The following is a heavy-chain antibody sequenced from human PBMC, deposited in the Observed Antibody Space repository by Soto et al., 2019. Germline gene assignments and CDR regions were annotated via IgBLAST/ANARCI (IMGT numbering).Heavy chain of an antibody. CDR1: GFTFSNAW. V-gene: IGHV3-15*01. D-gene: IGHD3-16*02. CDR3: TTIFYYDYIWGSYHDKWGNFY. CDR2: IKSKTDGGTT. Sequence: GGSLRLSCAASGFTFSNAWMSWVRQAPGKGLEWVGRIKSKTDGGTTDYAAPVKGRFTISRDDSKNTLYLQMNSLKTEDTAVYYCTTIFYYDYIWGSYHDKWGNFYWGQGTLVTVSS. J-gene: IGHJ4*02.